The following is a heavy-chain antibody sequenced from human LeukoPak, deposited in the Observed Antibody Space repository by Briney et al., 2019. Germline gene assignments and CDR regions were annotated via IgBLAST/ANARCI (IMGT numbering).Heavy chain of an antibody. J-gene: IGHJ4*02. Sequence: PGGSLRLSCAASGFTLSSYAMSWVRQAPGKGPEWVSAISGSGGSTYYADSVKGRFTISRDNSKNTLYLQMNSLRAEDTAVYYCAKVYIAAHVYWGQGTLVTVSS. D-gene: IGHD6-6*01. V-gene: IGHV3-23*01. CDR1: GFTLSSYA. CDR3: AKVYIAAHVY. CDR2: ISGSGGST.